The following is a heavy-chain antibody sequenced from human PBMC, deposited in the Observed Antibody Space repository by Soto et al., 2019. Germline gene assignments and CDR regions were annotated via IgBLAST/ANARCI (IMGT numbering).Heavy chain of an antibody. CDR3: AKEGGWVWFGELYYYGMDV. CDR2: ISYDGSNK. J-gene: IGHJ6*02. V-gene: IGHV3-30*18. CDR1: GFTFSSYG. Sequence: QVQLVESGGGVVQPGRSLRLSCAASGFTFSSYGMHWVRQAPGKGLEWVAVISYDGSNKYYADSVKGRFTISRDNSKYTLYLQMNSLRAEDTAVYYCAKEGGWVWFGELYYYGMDVWGQGTTVTVSS. D-gene: IGHD3-10*01.